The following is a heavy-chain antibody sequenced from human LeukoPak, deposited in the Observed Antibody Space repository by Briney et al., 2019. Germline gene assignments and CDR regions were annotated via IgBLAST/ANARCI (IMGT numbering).Heavy chain of an antibody. CDR3: VKDRQPDGRYNFDH. CDR2: ISYDGSNK. CDR1: GFTFSSYG. Sequence: GRSLRLSCAASGFTFSSYGMHWVRQAPGKGLEWVAVISYDGSNKYYADSVKGRFTISRDNSKNTLYLQMNALRVEDTAIYCCVKDRQPDGRYNFDHWGQGTLVTVSS. V-gene: IGHV3-30*18. J-gene: IGHJ4*02. D-gene: IGHD5-24*01.